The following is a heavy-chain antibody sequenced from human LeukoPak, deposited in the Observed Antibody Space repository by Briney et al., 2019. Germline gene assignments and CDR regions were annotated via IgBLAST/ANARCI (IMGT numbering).Heavy chain of an antibody. CDR3: ARRRVGATLIYY. CDR1: GYTFTNYG. D-gene: IGHD1-26*01. J-gene: IGHJ4*02. V-gene: IGHV1-18*01. CDR2: ISTNSEKR. Sequence: GPSVKVSCKASGYTFTNYGISWVRQAPGQGLEWMGWISTNSEKRTYAQTLQAGLTMTTDTATSTAYMELRSLTFDDTAVYYCARRRVGATLIYYLGQGTLVTVSS.